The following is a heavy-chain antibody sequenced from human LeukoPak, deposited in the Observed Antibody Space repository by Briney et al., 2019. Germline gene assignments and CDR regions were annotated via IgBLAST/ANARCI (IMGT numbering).Heavy chain of an antibody. CDR3: ASSLNTVMVSPYYLEY. V-gene: IGHV3-48*04. J-gene: IGHJ4*02. CDR2: LTSGGVSA. CDR1: GFTFSSYS. D-gene: IGHD5-18*01. Sequence: GGSLRPSCAASGFTFSSYSMNWVRQAPGQGLEWISFLTSGGVSAFYADSVRGRFTVSRDDARNSLSLYMNTLRADDTAVYYCASSLNTVMVSPYYLEYWGPGTLVTVSS.